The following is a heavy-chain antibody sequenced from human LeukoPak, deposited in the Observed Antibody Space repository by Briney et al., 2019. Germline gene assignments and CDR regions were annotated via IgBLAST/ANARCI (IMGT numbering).Heavy chain of an antibody. CDR1: GGTFSSYA. J-gene: IGHJ5*02. CDR3: ARDSSSPGRYCSSTSCYFNWFDP. CDR2: ITPIFGTA. V-gene: IGHV1-69*13. D-gene: IGHD2-2*01. Sequence: SVKVSCKASGGTFSSYAISWVRQAPGQGLEWMGGITPIFGTANYAQKFQGRVTITADESTSTAYMELSSLRSEDTAVYYCARDSSSPGRYCSSTSCYFNWFDPWGQGTLVTVSS.